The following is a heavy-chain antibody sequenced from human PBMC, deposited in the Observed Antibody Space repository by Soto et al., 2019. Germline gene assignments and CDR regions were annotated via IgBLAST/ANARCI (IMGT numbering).Heavy chain of an antibody. V-gene: IGHV3-30-3*01. CDR3: ARVHAQXRIAAAGTPYYYYGMDV. CDR1: GFTFSSYA. CDR2: ISYDGSNK. J-gene: IGHJ6*01. D-gene: IGHD6-13*01. Sequence: GVSLRLSCAASGFTFSSYAMHWVRQAPGKGLEWVAVISYDGSNKYYADSVKGRFTISRDNSKNTLYLQMNSLRAEDTAVYYCARVHAQXRIAAAGTPYYYYGMDVWGQGTTVTVSS.